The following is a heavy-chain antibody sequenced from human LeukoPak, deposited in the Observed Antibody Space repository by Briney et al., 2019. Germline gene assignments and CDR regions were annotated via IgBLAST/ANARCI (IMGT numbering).Heavy chain of an antibody. Sequence: GESLKISFKGSGYSFTSYWIGWVRQMPGKGLEGMGIIYPGDSDTRYSPSFQGQVTISADKSISTAYPQWSSLEASDTAMDYCARPPDYDDDDAFDIWGQGTMVTVSS. CDR3: ARPPDYDDDDAFDI. CDR1: GYSFTSYW. CDR2: IYPGDSDT. V-gene: IGHV5-51*01. J-gene: IGHJ3*02. D-gene: IGHD4-17*01.